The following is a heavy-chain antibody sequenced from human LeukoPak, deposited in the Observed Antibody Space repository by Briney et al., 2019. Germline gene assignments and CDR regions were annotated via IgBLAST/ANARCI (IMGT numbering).Heavy chain of an antibody. CDR2: IYYSGST. D-gene: IGHD2-15*01. CDR1: GGSISSGDYY. J-gene: IGHJ4*02. CDR3: AREFVVVDEVYYFDY. Sequence: SQTLSLTCTVSGGSISSGDYYWSWIRQPPGKGLEWIGYIYYSGSTYYSPSLKSRVTISVDTSKNQFSLKLSSVTAADTAVYYCAREFVVVDEVYYFDYWGQGTLVTVSS. V-gene: IGHV4-30-4*01.